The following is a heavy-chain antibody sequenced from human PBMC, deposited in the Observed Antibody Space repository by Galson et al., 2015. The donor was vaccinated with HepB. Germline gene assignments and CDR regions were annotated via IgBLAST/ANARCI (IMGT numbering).Heavy chain of an antibody. CDR3: AKSIAAALVPRGDYYGMDV. CDR1: GGSISSYY. J-gene: IGHJ6*02. CDR2: IYYSGST. Sequence: SETLSLTCTVSGGSISSYYWSWIRQPPGKGLEWIGYIYYSGSTNYNPSLKSRVTISVDTSKNQFSLKLSSVTAADTAVYYCAKSIAAALVPRGDYYGMDVWGQGTTVTVSS. D-gene: IGHD6-13*01. V-gene: IGHV4-59*01.